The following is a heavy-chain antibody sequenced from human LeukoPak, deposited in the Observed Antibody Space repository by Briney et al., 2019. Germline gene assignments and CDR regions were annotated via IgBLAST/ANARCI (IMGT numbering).Heavy chain of an antibody. J-gene: IGHJ4*02. V-gene: IGHV4-4*07. D-gene: IGHD3-10*01. CDR1: GDSITSYY. Sequence: SETLSLTCTVSGDSITSYYWGWIRQPAGKGLEWIGRIYVTGSTKYNPSLKSRVTMSGDTSKNQFSLRMSSVTAADTAIYYCARWGVQSAALDYWGQGMLVTVSS. CDR2: IYVTGST. CDR3: ARWGVQSAALDY.